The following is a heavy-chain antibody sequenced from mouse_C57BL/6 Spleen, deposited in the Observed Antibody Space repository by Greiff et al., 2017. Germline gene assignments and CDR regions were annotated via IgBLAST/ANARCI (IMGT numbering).Heavy chain of an antibody. CDR1: GYAFTNYL. CDR3: AKAAAGGGYYFDY. CDR2: INPGSGGP. V-gene: IGHV1-54*01. D-gene: IGHD1-1*02. Sequence: QVQLQQSGAELVRPGTSVKVSCKASGYAFTNYLIEWVKQRPGQGLEWIGVINPGSGGPNYNEKLKGKATLTADKSSSTAYMQLSSLTAEDSAVYFCAKAAAGGGYYFDYWGQGTTLTVSS. J-gene: IGHJ2*01.